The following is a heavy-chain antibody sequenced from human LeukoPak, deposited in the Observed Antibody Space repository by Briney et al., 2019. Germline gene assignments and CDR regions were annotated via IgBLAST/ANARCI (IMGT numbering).Heavy chain of an antibody. CDR1: GGSISSYY. V-gene: IGHV4-59*01. CDR3: ARDIGATPHLGD. J-gene: IGHJ4*02. CDR2: IYYSGST. D-gene: IGHD1-26*01. Sequence: SETLSLTCTVPGGSISSYYWSWIRQPPGKGLEWIGYIYYSGSTNYNPSLKSRVTISVDTSRNHFSLKLNSVTAADTAVYYCARDIGATPHLGDWGQGTLVTVSS.